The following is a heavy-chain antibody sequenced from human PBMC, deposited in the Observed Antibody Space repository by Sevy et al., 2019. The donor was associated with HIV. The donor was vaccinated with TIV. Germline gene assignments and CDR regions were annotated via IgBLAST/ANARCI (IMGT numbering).Heavy chain of an antibody. Sequence: GGSLRLSCAASGFLFGTHAMSWVRQAPGKGLEWDSGITSSASTTYYADSVKGRFTISRDNSKNTLYLQMNNLRAEDTVVYYCTKDAGWPLWGQGTLVTVSS. D-gene: IGHD3-9*01. CDR2: ITSSASTT. V-gene: IGHV3-23*01. J-gene: IGHJ4*02. CDR3: TKDAGWPL. CDR1: GFLFGTHA.